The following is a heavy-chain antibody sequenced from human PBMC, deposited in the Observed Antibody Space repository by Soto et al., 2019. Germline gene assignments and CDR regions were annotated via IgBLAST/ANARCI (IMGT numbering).Heavy chain of an antibody. CDR3: ARAPEYSSGWYVS. CDR1: GFTFSSYA. J-gene: IGHJ5*02. D-gene: IGHD6-19*01. CDR2: ISYDGSNK. Sequence: QVQLVESGGGVVQPGRSLRLSCAASGFTFSSYAMHGVRQAPGKGLEWVAVISYDGSNKYYADSVKGRFTISRDNSKNTLYLQMNSLRAEDTAVYYCARAPEYSSGWYVSWGQGTLVTVSS. V-gene: IGHV3-30-3*01.